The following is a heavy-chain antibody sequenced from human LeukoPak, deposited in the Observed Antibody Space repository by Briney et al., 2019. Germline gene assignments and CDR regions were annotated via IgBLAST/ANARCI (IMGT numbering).Heavy chain of an antibody. CDR1: GYTFTSYG. D-gene: IGHD4-17*01. V-gene: IGHV1-18*01. CDR2: ISAYNGNT. CDR3: ARGVYGDYNNWLDP. J-gene: IGHJ5*02. Sequence: GASVKVSCKASGYTFTSYGISWVRQAPGQGLEWMGWISAYNGNTNHAQKLQGRVTMTTDTSTSTAYMELRSLRSDDTAVYYCARGVYGDYNNWLDPWGQGTLVTVSS.